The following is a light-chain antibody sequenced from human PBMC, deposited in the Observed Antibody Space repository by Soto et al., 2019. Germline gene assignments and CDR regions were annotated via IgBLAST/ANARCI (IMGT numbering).Light chain of an antibody. CDR1: QSVSND. CDR3: QQYNTWLT. CDR2: GAS. Sequence: EILMTQSPATLSVSPGERATLSCRASQSVSNDLAWYQQKPGQAPRLLIYGASTRAAGVPARFSGSGSGTEFTLTISSLQSEDFVVYYCQQYNTWLTFGGGTKVDIK. V-gene: IGKV3-15*01. J-gene: IGKJ4*01.